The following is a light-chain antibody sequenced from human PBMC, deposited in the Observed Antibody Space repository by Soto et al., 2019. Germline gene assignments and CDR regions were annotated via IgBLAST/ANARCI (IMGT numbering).Light chain of an antibody. V-gene: IGLV1-51*01. CDR1: SSNVGNNF. CDR2: ENN. Sequence: QSVLTQPPSVSAAPGQKVTISCSGSSSNVGNNFVSWYQHLPGTAPRLLMSENNKRPSGIPDRFSGSKSSTSATLDITGLQTGDEADYYCGTWDSSLSYYVFGTGTKRTVL. CDR3: GTWDSSLSYYV. J-gene: IGLJ1*01.